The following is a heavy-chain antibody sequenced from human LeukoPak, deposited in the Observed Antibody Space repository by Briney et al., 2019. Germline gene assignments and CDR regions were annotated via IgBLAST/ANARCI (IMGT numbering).Heavy chain of an antibody. Sequence: GGSLRLSCAASGFTFSSYGMNWVRQAPGKGLEWVSYISSSGSTIYYADSVKGRFTISRDNAKNSLYLQMNSLRAEDTAVYYCARGSITMVRGVIPYFDYWGQGTLVTVSS. J-gene: IGHJ4*02. CDR3: ARGSITMVRGVIPYFDY. D-gene: IGHD3-10*01. V-gene: IGHV3-48*03. CDR1: GFTFSSYG. CDR2: ISSSGSTI.